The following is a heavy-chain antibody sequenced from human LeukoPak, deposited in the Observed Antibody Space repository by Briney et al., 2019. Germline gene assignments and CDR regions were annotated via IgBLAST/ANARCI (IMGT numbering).Heavy chain of an antibody. CDR3: KAIETVYTGLTPDDY. J-gene: IGHJ4*02. CDR2: IIPIYGTP. V-gene: IGHV1-69*13. D-gene: IGHD5-12*01. CDR1: GGTFNSYT. Sequence: GASVKVSCKASGGTFNSYTISWVRQAPGQGLEWMGRIIPIYGTPNYAQKFQGRVTITADESTSTAYMEMTSLRSEDTAVYYCKAIETVYTGLTPDDYWGQGTLVTVSS.